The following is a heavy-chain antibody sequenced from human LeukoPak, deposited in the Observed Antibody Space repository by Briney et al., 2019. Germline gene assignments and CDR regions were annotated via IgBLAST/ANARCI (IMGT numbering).Heavy chain of an antibody. D-gene: IGHD1-1*01. J-gene: IGHJ4*02. CDR1: GLTFSKYA. V-gene: IGHV3-23*01. Sequence: HSGGSLRLSCVASGLTFSKYAMTWVRQAPGKGLEWVSAITSGGGSTFYADSVKGRFSISRDNSKNTVYLQMTGLRADDTAVYYCAKGGATAWGQGVLVAVSS. CDR2: ITSGGGST. CDR3: AKGGATA.